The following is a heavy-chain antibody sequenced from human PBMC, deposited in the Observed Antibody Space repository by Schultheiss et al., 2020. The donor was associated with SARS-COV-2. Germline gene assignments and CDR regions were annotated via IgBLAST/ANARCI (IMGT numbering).Heavy chain of an antibody. CDR2: ISYDGSNE. Sequence: GGSLRLSCAASGFTFSSYAMSWVRQAPGKGLEWVAVISYDGSNEYYAASVKGRFTISRDNSKNTLYLQMNSLKPEDTAVYYCASFRFLDNYYYGMDVWGQGTTVTVAS. V-gene: IGHV3-30*03. J-gene: IGHJ6*02. CDR1: GFTFSSYA. CDR3: ASFRFLDNYYYGMDV. D-gene: IGHD3-3*01.